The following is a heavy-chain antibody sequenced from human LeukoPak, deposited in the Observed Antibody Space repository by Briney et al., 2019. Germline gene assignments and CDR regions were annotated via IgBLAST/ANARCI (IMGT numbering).Heavy chain of an antibody. CDR3: ARSFLSNWYYFDN. D-gene: IGHD6-13*01. J-gene: IGHJ4*02. CDR1: GDSISSYY. Sequence: PSETRSLTCTVSGDSISSYYGSWIRQPAGKGLEWIGRIYTSGSTNYNPSLKSRVTMSVDTSKNQFSLKLNSVTAADTAVYYCARSFLSNWYYFDNWGQGTLVTVSS. CDR2: IYTSGST. V-gene: IGHV4-4*07.